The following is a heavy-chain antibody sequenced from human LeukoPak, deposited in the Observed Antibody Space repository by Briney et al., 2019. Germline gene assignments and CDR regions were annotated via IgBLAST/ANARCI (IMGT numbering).Heavy chain of an antibody. V-gene: IGHV4-39*07. CDR1: GGSISRSSYY. CDR2: IHYSGKT. J-gene: IGHJ4*02. Sequence: PSETLSLTCSVAGGSISRSSYYWGWIRQPPGKGLEWIGNIHYSGKTYYNPSLKSRVTISIDTSKNQFSLKLSSVTAADTAVYYCARGPYNYDSSSKYFDYWGQGTLVTVSS. CDR3: ARGPYNYDSSSKYFDY. D-gene: IGHD3-22*01.